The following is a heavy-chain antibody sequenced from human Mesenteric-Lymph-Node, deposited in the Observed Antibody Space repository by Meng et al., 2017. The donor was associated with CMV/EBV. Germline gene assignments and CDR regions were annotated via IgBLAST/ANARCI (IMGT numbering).Heavy chain of an antibody. CDR1: GFTFGDYY. V-gene: IGHV3-11*01. CDR3: ARGVGQGRSSLYNWFDP. Sequence: GESLKISCGASGFTFGDYYMNWIRQAPGRGLEWLSCISTTGSTIFYADSVEGRFTISRDNAKNSLFLQMNSLRAEDTAVYYCARGVGQGRSSLYNWFDPWGHGTLVTVSS. D-gene: IGHD3/OR15-3a*01. CDR2: ISTTGSTI. J-gene: IGHJ5*02.